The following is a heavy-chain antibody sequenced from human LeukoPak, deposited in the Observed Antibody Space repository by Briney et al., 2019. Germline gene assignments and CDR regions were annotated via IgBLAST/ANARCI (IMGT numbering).Heavy chain of an antibody. D-gene: IGHD2-15*01. V-gene: IGHV3-23*01. CDR1: GFTFSSYA. CDR3: AKDPSGYCSGGSCYYFDY. J-gene: IGHJ4*02. CDR2: ISGSGGST. Sequence: PGGSLRLSCAASGFTFSSYAMSWVRQAPGKGLEWVSGISGSGGSTYYADSVKGRFPISRDNSKNTLYLQMNSLRAEDTAVYYCAKDPSGYCSGGSCYYFDYWGQGTLVTVSS.